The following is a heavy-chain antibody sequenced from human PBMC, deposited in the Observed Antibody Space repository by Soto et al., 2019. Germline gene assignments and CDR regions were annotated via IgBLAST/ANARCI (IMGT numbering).Heavy chain of an antibody. D-gene: IGHD6-6*01. CDR3: ARDRQKRDRPRYFDL. CDR1: GFTFSSYS. CDR2: ISSSSSTI. J-gene: IGHJ2*01. V-gene: IGHV3-48*01. Sequence: GGSLRLSCAASGFTFSSYSMNWVRQVPGKGLEWVSYISSSSSTIYYADSVKGRFTISRDNAKNSLYLQMNSLRAEDTAVYYCARDRQKRDRPRYFDLWGRGTLVTVSS.